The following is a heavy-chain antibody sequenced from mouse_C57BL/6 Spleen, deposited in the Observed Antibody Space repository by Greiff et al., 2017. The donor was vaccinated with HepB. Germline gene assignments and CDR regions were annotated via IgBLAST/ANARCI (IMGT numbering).Heavy chain of an antibody. CDR2: INPSNGGT. D-gene: IGHD1-1*01. CDR3: ARTTTVEAEDWYFDV. Sequence: QVQLQQSGTELVKPGASVKLSCKASGYTFTSYWMHWVKQRPGQGLEWIGNINPSNGGTNYNEKFKSKATLTVDKSSSTAYMQLSSLTSEDSAVYYCARTTTVEAEDWYFDVWGTGTTVTVSS. J-gene: IGHJ1*03. CDR1: GYTFTSYW. V-gene: IGHV1-53*01.